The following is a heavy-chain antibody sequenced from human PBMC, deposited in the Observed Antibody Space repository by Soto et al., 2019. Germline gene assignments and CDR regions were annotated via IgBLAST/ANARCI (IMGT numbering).Heavy chain of an antibody. CDR2: ISSSGSTI. Sequence: QVQLVESGGGWFKPGGSLRLSCAASGFTFSDYYMSWIRQDPGKGLEWVSDISSSGSTIYYADSVKGRFTISRDNAKNSLYLQMNSLRAEDTAVYYCARVQTHLISGWYSNYYFDYWGQGTMVTVSS. J-gene: IGHJ4*02. D-gene: IGHD6-19*01. V-gene: IGHV3-11*01. CDR1: GFTFSDYY. CDR3: ARVQTHLISGWYSNYYFDY.